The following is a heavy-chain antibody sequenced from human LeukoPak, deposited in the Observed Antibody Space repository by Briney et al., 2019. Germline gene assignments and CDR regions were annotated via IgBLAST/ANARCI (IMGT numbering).Heavy chain of an antibody. Sequence: PGGSLRLSCAASGFMFSRFGMHWVRQAPGKGLEWVTFIGSDGTYKYYRDSVKGRFTISRDNSKNTLYVQMDSLRAEDTAVYYCAKDIGRSSYYYFDYWGQGTLVTVSS. J-gene: IGHJ4*02. CDR1: GFMFSRFG. V-gene: IGHV3-30*02. CDR3: AKDIGRSSYYYFDY. CDR2: IGSDGTYK. D-gene: IGHD6-13*01.